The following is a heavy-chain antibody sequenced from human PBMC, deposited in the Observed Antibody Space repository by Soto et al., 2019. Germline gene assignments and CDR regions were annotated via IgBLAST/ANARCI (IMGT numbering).Heavy chain of an antibody. D-gene: IGHD3-3*01. V-gene: IGHV1-58*01. CDR2: IVVGSGNT. CDR3: AADSLLRYYDFWSGYPPPMDF. CDR1: GFTFTSSA. J-gene: IGHJ6*02. Sequence: SVKVSCKASGFTFTSSAVQWVRQARGQRLEWIGWIVVGSGNTNYAQKFQERVTITRDMSTSTAYMELSSLRSEDTAVYYCAADSLLRYYDFWSGYPPPMDFWGQGTTVPVSS.